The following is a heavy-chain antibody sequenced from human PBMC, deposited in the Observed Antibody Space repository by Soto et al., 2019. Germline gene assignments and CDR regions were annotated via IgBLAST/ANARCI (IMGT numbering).Heavy chain of an antibody. J-gene: IGHJ4*02. CDR3: ATGARYRSGGSCYPDD. CDR2: IMPIFGAA. Sequence: QVQLMQSGAEVKKPGSSVKVSCKASGGTFGSNVISWVRQAPGQGLEWMGEIMPIFGAANKPQKFQGRLMITAATSTTTVYMELSSLGSEDTAGYFCATGARYRSGGSCYPDDWGQGTLVTVSS. D-gene: IGHD2-15*01. V-gene: IGHV1-69*06. CDR1: GGTFGSNV.